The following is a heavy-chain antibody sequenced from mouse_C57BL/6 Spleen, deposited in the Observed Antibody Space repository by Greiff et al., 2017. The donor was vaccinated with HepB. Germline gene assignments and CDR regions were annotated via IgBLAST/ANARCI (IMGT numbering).Heavy chain of an antibody. V-gene: IGHV1-61*01. CDR1: GYTFTSYW. D-gene: IGHD2-2*01. J-gene: IGHJ3*01. CDR2: IYPSDSET. CDR3: ASGVYGSWCAY. Sequence: QVQLQQPGAELVRPGSSVKLSCKASGYTFTSYWMDWVKQRPGQGLEWIGNIYPSDSETHYNQKFKDKATLTVDKSSSTAYMQLSSLTSEDSAVYYCASGVYGSWCAYWGQGTLVTVSA.